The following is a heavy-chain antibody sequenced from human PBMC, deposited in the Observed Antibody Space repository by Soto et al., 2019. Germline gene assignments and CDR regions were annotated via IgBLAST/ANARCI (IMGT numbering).Heavy chain of an antibody. V-gene: IGHV3-74*01. D-gene: IGHD5-12*01. J-gene: IGHJ4*02. CDR1: GLTFSNYW. CDR2: ITTDGSPT. Sequence: VRSLRVSCTASGLTFSNYWMHWVRQDPGKGLVWLSRITTDGSPTIYADSVKGRFTISRDNAKNTLYLQMNSLRAEDTAVYYCARQERGYDWGQGNLVTVSS. CDR3: ARQERGYD.